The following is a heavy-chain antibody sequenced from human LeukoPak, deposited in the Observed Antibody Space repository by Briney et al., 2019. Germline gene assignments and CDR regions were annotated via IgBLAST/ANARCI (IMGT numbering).Heavy chain of an antibody. D-gene: IGHD3-9*01. V-gene: IGHV3-64*01. CDR2: ISYNGGST. Sequence: GGSLRLSCAASGFTFSSYAMNWVRQAPGKGLEYVSSISYNGGSTYYANSVKGRFTISRDNSKNTLYLQMGSLRAEDTAVYYCAKGPNYDILTGWRKTYNAFDIWGQGTMVTVSS. CDR1: GFTFSSYA. CDR3: AKGPNYDILTGWRKTYNAFDI. J-gene: IGHJ3*02.